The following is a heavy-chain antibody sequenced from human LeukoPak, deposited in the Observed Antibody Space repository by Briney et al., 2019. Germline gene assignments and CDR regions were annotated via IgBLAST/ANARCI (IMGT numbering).Heavy chain of an antibody. V-gene: IGHV1-46*01. J-gene: IGHJ4*02. D-gene: IGHD1-1*01. CDR3: ARARANKLNSYYFDY. CDR2: IDPSGGST. CDR1: GYTFTSYY. Sequence: ASVKVSCKASGYTFTSYYMHWVRQAPGQGLEWMGIIDPSGGSTSYAQKFQGRVTMTRDTSTSTAYMELSSLRSEDTAVYYCARARANKLNSYYFDYWGQGTLVTVSS.